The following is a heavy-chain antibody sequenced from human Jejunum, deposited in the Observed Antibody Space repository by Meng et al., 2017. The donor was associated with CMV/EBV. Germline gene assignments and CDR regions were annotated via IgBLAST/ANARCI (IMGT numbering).Heavy chain of an antibody. CDR3: ARIGYTSSSEDF. V-gene: IGHV3-7*01. CDR2: INQDGRVK. Sequence: FEFRLTSYWMAWVRQAPGKGLEWVANINQDGRVKYYGDSVKGRFTASRDNAKNLLYLEMNSLRAEDTAVYYCARIGYTSSSEDFWGQGTLVTVSS. D-gene: IGHD6-6*01. J-gene: IGHJ4*02. CDR1: EFRLTSYW.